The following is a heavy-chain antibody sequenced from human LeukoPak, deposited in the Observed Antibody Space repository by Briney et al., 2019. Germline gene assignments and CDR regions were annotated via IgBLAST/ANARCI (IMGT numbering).Heavy chain of an antibody. D-gene: IGHD3-22*01. V-gene: IGHV1-8*01. Sequence: VASVRVSCKASGYSFTSYDINWVRQATGQGLEWMGWMNPNCGYTGYAQRFQGRITMTRNTSISTVYMELSSLRFEDTAIYYCARMTYDGSGPNPNWFDPWGQGTLVTVSS. J-gene: IGHJ5*02. CDR3: ARMTYDGSGPNPNWFDP. CDR1: GYSFTSYD. CDR2: MNPNCGYT.